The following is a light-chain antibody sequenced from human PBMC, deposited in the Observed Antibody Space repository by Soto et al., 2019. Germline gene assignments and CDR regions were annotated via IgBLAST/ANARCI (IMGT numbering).Light chain of an antibody. Sequence: IVLTQSPGTLSLSPGERATLSCRASQSVSISYLAWYQQKPGQAPRLLIYAASARATGIPDRFSGSGSGTEFTLTISRVEPEYSAVYYCQQWGNSPRVTFGGGTKVDIK. CDR3: QQWGNSPRVT. CDR2: AAS. J-gene: IGKJ4*01. CDR1: QSVSISY. V-gene: IGKV3-20*01.